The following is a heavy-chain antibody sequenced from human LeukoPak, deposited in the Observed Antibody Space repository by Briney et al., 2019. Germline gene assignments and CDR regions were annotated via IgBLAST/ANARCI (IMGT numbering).Heavy chain of an antibody. V-gene: IGHV4-39*01. Sequence: SETLSLTCTVSGGSISSSSYYWGWIRQSPGKGLEWIGSIYYSGSTYYNPSLKSRVTISVDTSKNQFSLKLSSVTAADTAVYYCARQYYYDSSGYYGWFDPWGQGTLVTVSS. CDR2: IYYSGST. CDR1: GGSISSSSYY. J-gene: IGHJ5*02. CDR3: ARQYYYDSSGYYGWFDP. D-gene: IGHD3-22*01.